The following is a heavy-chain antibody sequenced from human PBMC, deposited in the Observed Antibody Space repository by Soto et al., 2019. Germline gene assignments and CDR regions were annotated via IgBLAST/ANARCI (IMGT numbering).Heavy chain of an antibody. CDR2: MYHSGST. CDR1: GGSISSDYW. D-gene: IGHD6-19*01. V-gene: IGHV4-4*02. CDR3: ARVLSSGWSRFDY. Sequence: QVQLQESGPGLVKPSGTLSLTCAVSGGSISSDYWWTWVRQPPGKGLEWIAEMYHSGSTNYNPSLKSRVTISVDKSKTQISLKLSSVTAADTAVYYCARVLSSGWSRFDYWGQGTLVTVSS. J-gene: IGHJ4*02.